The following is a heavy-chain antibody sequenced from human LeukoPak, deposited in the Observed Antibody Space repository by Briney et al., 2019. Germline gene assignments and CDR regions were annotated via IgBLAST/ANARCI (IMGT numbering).Heavy chain of an antibody. Sequence: PSETLSLTCTVSGCSISSGSYYWSCIRQPAGKGLEWIGRIYTSASTNYNPSLKSRATISVDTSKNQFSLKLSSVAAADTAVYYCASIPITMVRGVIIIYYGMDVWGQGPTVTVSS. CDR3: ASIPITMVRGVIIIYYGMDV. CDR1: GCSISSGSYY. D-gene: IGHD3-10*01. CDR2: IYTSAST. J-gene: IGHJ6*02. V-gene: IGHV4-61*02.